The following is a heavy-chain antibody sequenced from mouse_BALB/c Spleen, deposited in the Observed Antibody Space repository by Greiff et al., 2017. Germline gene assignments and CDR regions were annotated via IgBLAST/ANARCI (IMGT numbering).Heavy chain of an antibody. V-gene: IGHV1S81*02. J-gene: IGHJ4*01. CDR2: INPSNGRT. Sequence: QQSCKASGYTFTSYWMHWVKQRPGQGLEWIGEINPSNGRTNYNEKFKSKATLTVDKSSSTAYMQLSSLTSEDSAVYYCARGGDYWGQGTSVTASS. CDR3: ARGGDY. CDR1: GYTFTSYW.